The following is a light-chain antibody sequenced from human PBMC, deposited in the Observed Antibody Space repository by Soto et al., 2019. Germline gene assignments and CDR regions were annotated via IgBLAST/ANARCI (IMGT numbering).Light chain of an antibody. CDR2: GAS. V-gene: IGKV1-9*01. CDR3: QQSNAYPLT. CDR1: QGISDY. Sequence: DIQLTQSPSFLSASVGDRVTISCRASQGISDYLAWYQQKPGKAPKLLIYGASTLQSGVPSRFSGSASGIEFTLTISSLQPEDFATYFCQQSNAYPLTFGGGTKLEIK. J-gene: IGKJ4*01.